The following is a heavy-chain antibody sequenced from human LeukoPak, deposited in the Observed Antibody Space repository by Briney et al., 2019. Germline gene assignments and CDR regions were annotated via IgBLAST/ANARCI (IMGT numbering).Heavy chain of an antibody. CDR3: ARDHRGTRVGAEFDY. CDR1: GYTFTGYY. CDR2: INPNSGGT. J-gene: IGHJ4*02. V-gene: IGHV1-2*02. D-gene: IGHD1-26*01. Sequence: GASVKVSCKASGYTFTGYYMHWVRQAPGQGLEWMGWINPNSGGTNYAQKFQGRVTMTRDTSISTAYMELSRLRSEDTAVYYCARDHRGTRVGAEFDYWGQGTLVTVSS.